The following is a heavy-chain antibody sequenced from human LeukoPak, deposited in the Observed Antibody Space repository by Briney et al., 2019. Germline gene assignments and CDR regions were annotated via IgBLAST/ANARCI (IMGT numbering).Heavy chain of an antibody. J-gene: IGHJ3*02. CDR1: GYTLTSYD. CDR3: ARAVFKRGYSGRYAFDI. CDR2: MNPNSGNT. Sequence: ASVKVSCRASGYTLTSYDIKWVRQATGQGLEWMGRMNPNSGNTGYAQKFQGRVTMTRNTSISTAYMELSSLRSEDTAVYYCARAVFKRGYSGRYAFDIWGQGTMVTVSS. D-gene: IGHD5-12*01. V-gene: IGHV1-8*01.